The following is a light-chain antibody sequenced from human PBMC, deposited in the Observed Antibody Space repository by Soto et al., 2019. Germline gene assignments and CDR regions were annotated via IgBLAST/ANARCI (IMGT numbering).Light chain of an antibody. CDR1: QSISSSY. CDR3: QQSGSSRFT. V-gene: IGKV3-20*01. J-gene: IGKJ3*01. CDR2: GAS. Sequence: EIVLTQSPGTLSLSPGERATLSCRASQSISSSYLAWYQQKPGQAPRLLVYGASSRATGIPDRFSGSGSGTDFTRTISRLEPEDFAVYYFQQSGSSRFTGGPGTKVDIK.